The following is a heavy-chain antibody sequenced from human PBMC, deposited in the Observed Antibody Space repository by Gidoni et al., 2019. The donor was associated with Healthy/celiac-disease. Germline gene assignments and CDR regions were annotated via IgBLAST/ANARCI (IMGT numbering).Heavy chain of an antibody. D-gene: IGHD3-3*01. V-gene: IGHV3-7*01. Sequence: EVQLVESGGGLVQPGGSLRLSCAASGFTFRSYWLSWVRQAQGKGLEWVANIKQDGSEKYYVDSLKGRFTISRDNAKNSLYLQMNSLRAEDTAVYYCARDPLITIFGVANYYYYGMDVWGQGTTVTVSS. CDR2: IKQDGSEK. J-gene: IGHJ6*02. CDR1: GFTFRSYW. CDR3: ARDPLITIFGVANYYYYGMDV.